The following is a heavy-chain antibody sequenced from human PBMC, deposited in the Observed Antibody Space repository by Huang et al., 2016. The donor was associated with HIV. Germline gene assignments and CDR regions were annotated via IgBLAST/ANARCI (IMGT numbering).Heavy chain of an antibody. J-gene: IGHJ5*02. CDR2: VNDGGDT. CDR3: ARRFRVAATRKWFDP. D-gene: IGHD3-10*01. Sequence: QVQLQQWGAGLLKPSETLALTCAVYGESLGTYYWAWIRRPPGKGLQWIGEVNDGGDTNYNPSLESRVTISVDTSRNQVSRTLTSMTAADTATYYCARRFRVAATRKWFDPWGQGTLVIVSS. CDR1: GESLGTYY. V-gene: IGHV4-34*01.